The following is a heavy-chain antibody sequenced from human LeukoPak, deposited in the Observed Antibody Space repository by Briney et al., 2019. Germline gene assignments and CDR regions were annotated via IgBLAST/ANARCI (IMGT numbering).Heavy chain of an antibody. J-gene: IGHJ4*02. D-gene: IGHD2-15*01. Sequence: GESVKISCKASGYSFTTYWIGWVRQMPGKGLEWMGIIYPGDSDTRYSPSFQGQVTISADKSISTAYLQWSSLKASDTAMYYCARVYCSGGSCYGDYWGQGTLVTVSS. V-gene: IGHV5-51*01. CDR1: GYSFTTYW. CDR2: IYPGDSDT. CDR3: ARVYCSGGSCYGDY.